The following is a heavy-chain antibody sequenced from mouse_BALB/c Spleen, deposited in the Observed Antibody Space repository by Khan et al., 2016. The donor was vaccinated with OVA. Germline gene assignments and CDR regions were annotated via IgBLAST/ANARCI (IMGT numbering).Heavy chain of an antibody. V-gene: IGHV3-2*02. J-gene: IGHJ2*01. CDR1: GYSITSGYA. D-gene: IGHD1-1*01. Sequence: EVELVESGPGLVKPSPSLSLTCTVTGYSITSGYAWNWMRQFPGNKLEWMGYISYSGVTSYTPSLKSRISITRDTSKNQFFLQLNSVTTEDTATXYCARGNYFGYYFDYWGQGTTLPVPS. CDR3: ARGNYFGYYFDY. CDR2: ISYSGVT.